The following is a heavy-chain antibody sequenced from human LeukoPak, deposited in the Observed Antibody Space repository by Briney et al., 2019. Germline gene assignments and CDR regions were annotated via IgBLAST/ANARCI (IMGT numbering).Heavy chain of an antibody. CDR2: ISGSGGST. Sequence: GGSLRLSCVVSGFTFSSNGMNWVRQAPGKGLEWVSGISGSGGSTYYADSVKGRFTISRDNSKNTLYLQMNSLRAEDTAVYYCAKDLPHYYDSSGYRRVDYWGQGTLVTVSS. V-gene: IGHV3-23*01. D-gene: IGHD3-22*01. CDR3: AKDLPHYYDSSGYRRVDY. J-gene: IGHJ4*02. CDR1: GFTFSSNG.